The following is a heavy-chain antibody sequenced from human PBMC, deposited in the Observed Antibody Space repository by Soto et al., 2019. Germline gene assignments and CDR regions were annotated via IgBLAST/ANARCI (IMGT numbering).Heavy chain of an antibody. CDR1: GYTFTNYG. V-gene: IGHV1-18*01. Sequence: QVQLVQSGAEVREPGASVKVSCKASGYTFTNYGVSWVRQAPGQGLEWIGWIGGYKGNTNYAQKLQGRVTLTTDTSTSTAHMELRSLRSDDTAVYYCAPHTLDTGMPSGYWGQGTLVTVSS. J-gene: IGHJ4*02. CDR3: APHTLDTGMPSGY. CDR2: IGGYKGNT. D-gene: IGHD5-18*01.